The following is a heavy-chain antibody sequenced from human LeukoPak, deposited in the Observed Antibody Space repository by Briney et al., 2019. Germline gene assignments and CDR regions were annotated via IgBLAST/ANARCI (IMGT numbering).Heavy chain of an antibody. CDR1: GGTFSSYA. J-gene: IGHJ3*02. V-gene: IGHV1-69*01. D-gene: IGHD3-22*01. CDR3: ARQRQERTYNYDSTHQHDSFDI. Sequence: SSVKVSCKASGGTFSSYAISWVRQAPGQGLEWMGGIIPIFGTANYAQKFQGRVTITADESTSTAYMELSSLRSEDTAVYYCARQRQERTYNYDSTHQHDSFDIWGQGTMVTVSS. CDR2: IIPIFGTA.